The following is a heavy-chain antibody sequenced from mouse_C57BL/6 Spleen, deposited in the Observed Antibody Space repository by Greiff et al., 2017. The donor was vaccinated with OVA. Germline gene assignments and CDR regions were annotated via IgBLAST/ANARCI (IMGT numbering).Heavy chain of an antibody. J-gene: IGHJ2*01. Sequence: EVKLVESGGGLVKPGGSLKLSCAASGFTFSDYGMHWVRQAPEKGLEWVAYISSGSSTIYYADTVKGRFTISRDNAKNTLFLQMTSLRSEDTAMYYCARAWGYDYDGDFDYWGQGTTLTVSS. D-gene: IGHD2-4*01. V-gene: IGHV5-17*01. CDR1: GFTFSDYG. CDR3: ARAWGYDYDGDFDY. CDR2: ISSGSSTI.